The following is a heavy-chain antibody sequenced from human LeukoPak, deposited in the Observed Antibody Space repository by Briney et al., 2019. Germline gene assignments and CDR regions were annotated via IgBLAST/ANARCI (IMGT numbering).Heavy chain of an antibody. Sequence: GGSLRLSCVASGFTFSSYEMNWARQAPGKGLEWVSHISSGGTTLFYAASVKGRFTISRDNAKNSLYLQMNSLTADGTAVYYCATWRGLAHWGQGTLVTVSS. D-gene: IGHD2-21*01. CDR2: ISSGGTTL. J-gene: IGHJ4*02. V-gene: IGHV3-48*03. CDR3: ATWRGLAH. CDR1: GFTFSSYE.